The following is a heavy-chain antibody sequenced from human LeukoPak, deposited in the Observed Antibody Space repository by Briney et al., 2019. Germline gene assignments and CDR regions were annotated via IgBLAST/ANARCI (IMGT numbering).Heavy chain of an antibody. J-gene: IGHJ4*02. Sequence: GGSLRLSCAASGFTFSRYWMSWVRQAPGKGLEWVSSISSSSSYIYYADSVKGRFTISRDNAKNSLYLQMNSLRAEDTAVYYCARATFYYYDSSGYQYYFDYWGQGTLVTVSS. CDR1: GFTFSRYW. CDR3: ARATFYYYDSSGYQYYFDY. CDR2: ISSSSSYI. D-gene: IGHD3-22*01. V-gene: IGHV3-21*01.